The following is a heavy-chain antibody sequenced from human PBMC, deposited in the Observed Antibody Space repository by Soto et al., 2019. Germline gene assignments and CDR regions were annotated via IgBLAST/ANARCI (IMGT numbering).Heavy chain of an antibody. Sequence: SVKVSCKASGGTFSSYAISWVRQAPGQGLEWMGGIIPIFGTANYAQKFQGRVTITADESTSTAYMELSSLRSEDTAVYYCARDFPYPYCSGGSCYSDGMDVWGQGTTVTVSS. D-gene: IGHD2-15*01. CDR2: IIPIFGTA. CDR3: ARDFPYPYCSGGSCYSDGMDV. CDR1: GGTFSSYA. V-gene: IGHV1-69*13. J-gene: IGHJ6*02.